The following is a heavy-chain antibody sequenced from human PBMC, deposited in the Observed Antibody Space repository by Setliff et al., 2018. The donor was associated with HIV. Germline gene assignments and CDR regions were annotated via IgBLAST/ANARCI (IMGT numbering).Heavy chain of an antibody. V-gene: IGHV3-48*04. J-gene: IGHJ4*02. CDR3: VKDHVSFNGVFDPFDS. Sequence: GGSLRLSCAASGFNFKTYGMTWVRQAPGKGLDWVAHIGGSNHGIHYTASVQGRFTVSRDDSKSAIYLQMESLRAEDTALYYCVKDHVSFNGVFDPFDSLGQGTLVTVSS. CDR1: GFNFKTYG. D-gene: IGHD2-8*01. CDR2: IGGSNHGI.